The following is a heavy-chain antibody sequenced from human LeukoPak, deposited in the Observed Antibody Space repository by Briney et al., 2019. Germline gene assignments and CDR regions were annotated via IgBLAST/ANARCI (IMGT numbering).Heavy chain of an antibody. CDR3: AGQKNYYDSSGLYYFDY. CDR1: GGSISRSSYY. CDR2: IYYSGST. V-gene: IGHV4-39*01. Sequence: SETLSLACTVSGGSISRSSYYWGWIRQPPGKGLEWIGSIYYSGSTYYNPSLKSRVTISVDTSKNQFSLKLSSVTAADTAVYYCAGQKNYYDSSGLYYFDYWGQGTLVTVSS. J-gene: IGHJ4*02. D-gene: IGHD3-22*01.